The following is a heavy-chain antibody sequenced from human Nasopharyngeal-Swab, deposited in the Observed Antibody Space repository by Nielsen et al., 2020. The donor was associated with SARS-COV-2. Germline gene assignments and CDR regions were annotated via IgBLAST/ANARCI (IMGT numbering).Heavy chain of an antibody. CDR2: IYYSGSA. CDR1: GGSISSGGYY. Sequence: SETLSLTCTVSGGSISSGGYYWSWIRQHPGKGLEWIGYIYYSGSAYYSPSLKSRVTISVDTSKNQFSLTLSSVTAADTAVYYCARVPPGYDFWSGYYSEPSFDYWGQGTLVTVSS. D-gene: IGHD3-3*01. V-gene: IGHV4-31*03. J-gene: IGHJ4*02. CDR3: ARVPPGYDFWSGYYSEPSFDY.